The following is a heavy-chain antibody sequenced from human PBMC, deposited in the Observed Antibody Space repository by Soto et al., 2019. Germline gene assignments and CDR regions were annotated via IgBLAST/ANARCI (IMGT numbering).Heavy chain of an antibody. CDR2: INHSGST. CDR1: GGSFSGYY. CDR3: ARYSSIAARHCDY. V-gene: IGHV4-34*01. D-gene: IGHD6-6*01. Sequence: QVQLQQWGAGLLKPSETLSLTCAVYGGSFSGYYWSWIRQPPGKGLEWIGEINHSGSTNYNPSLKSRVTISVDTSKNQFSLKLSSVTAADTAVYYCARYSSIAARHCDYWGQGTLVTVSS. J-gene: IGHJ4*02.